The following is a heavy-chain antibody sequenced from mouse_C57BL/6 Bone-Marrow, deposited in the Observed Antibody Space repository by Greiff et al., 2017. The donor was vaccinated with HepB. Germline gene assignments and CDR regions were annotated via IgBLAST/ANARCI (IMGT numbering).Heavy chain of an antibody. CDR2: INPSSGYT. J-gene: IGHJ4*01. D-gene: IGHD2-2*01. Sequence: VQLQQSGAELARPGASVKMSCKASGYTFTSYTMHWVKQRPGQGLEWIGYINPSSGYTKYNQKFKDQATLTADKSSSTAYLQLSSLTSEDSAVYYCASPYGYYYAMDYWGQGTSVTVSS. V-gene: IGHV1-4*01. CDR3: ASPYGYYYAMDY. CDR1: GYTFTSYT.